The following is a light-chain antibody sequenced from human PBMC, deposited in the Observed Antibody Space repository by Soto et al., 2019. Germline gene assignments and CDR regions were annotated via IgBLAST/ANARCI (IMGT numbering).Light chain of an antibody. J-gene: IGKJ5*01. CDR1: QSVSSSY. Sequence: EIVLTQSPGTLSLSPGERATLCCRAGQSVSSSYLAWYQQKPGQAPRLLIYGASTRATGLPARFSGSGSGTDFTLTISSLQSEDFAVYYCQQYNTWPPITFGQGTRLEIK. CDR2: GAS. V-gene: IGKV3-15*01. CDR3: QQYNTWPPIT.